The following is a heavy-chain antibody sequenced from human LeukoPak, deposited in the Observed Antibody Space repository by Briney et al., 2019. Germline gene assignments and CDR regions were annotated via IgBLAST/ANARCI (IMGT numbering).Heavy chain of an antibody. CDR3: ARTPDFWSGYSPGY. Sequence: SSVKVSCKASGYTFTSYGISWVRQAPGQGLEWMGWISAYNGNTNYAQKLQGRVTMTTDTSTSTVYMELRSLRSDDTAVYYCARTPDFWSGYSPGYWGQGTLVTVSS. V-gene: IGHV1-18*01. CDR2: ISAYNGNT. CDR1: GYTFTSYG. J-gene: IGHJ4*02. D-gene: IGHD3-3*01.